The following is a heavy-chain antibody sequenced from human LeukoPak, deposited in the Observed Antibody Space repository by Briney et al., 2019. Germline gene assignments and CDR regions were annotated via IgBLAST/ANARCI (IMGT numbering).Heavy chain of an antibody. CDR3: ARSNFVYGDYVQYWYFDL. CDR2: IIPIFGTL. CDR1: GGTLTSYA. D-gene: IGHD4-17*01. Sequence: SVKVSCKASGGTLTSYAISWVRQAPGQGLEWMGRIIPIFGTLKYAQKFRGRVTITTDESTSTAYMELSSLRSEDTAVYYCARSNFVYGDYVQYWYFDLWGRGTLVTVSS. V-gene: IGHV1-69*05. J-gene: IGHJ2*01.